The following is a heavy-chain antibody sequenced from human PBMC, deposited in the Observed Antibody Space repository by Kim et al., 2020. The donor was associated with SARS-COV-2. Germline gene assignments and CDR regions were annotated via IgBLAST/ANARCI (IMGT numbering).Heavy chain of an antibody. J-gene: IGHJ4*02. CDR3: ARGFEGGFDY. Sequence: ASVKVSCKASGYTITRNAMHWLRQAPGQRLEWMGWINDGNGDTKYSQKFQGRVIITRDTSANTAYMDLSSLRSEDTAVYYCARGFEGGFDYWGQGTLVTV. CDR2: INDGNGDT. CDR1: GYTITRNA. D-gene: IGHD3-16*01. V-gene: IGHV1-3*01.